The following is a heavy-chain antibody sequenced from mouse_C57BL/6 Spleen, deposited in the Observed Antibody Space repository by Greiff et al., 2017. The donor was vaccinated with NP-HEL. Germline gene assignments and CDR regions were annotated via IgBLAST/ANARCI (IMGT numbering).Heavy chain of an antibody. CDR1: GFNFKDDY. Sequence: VQLKQSGAELVRPGASVKLSCTASGFNFKDDYMHWVKQRPEQGLEWIGWIDPENGDTEYASKFQGKATITADTSSNTAYLQLSSLTSEDTAVYYCTTRSDGYYGNYYAMDYWGQGTSVTVSS. J-gene: IGHJ4*01. CDR2: IDPENGDT. D-gene: IGHD2-3*01. V-gene: IGHV14-4*01. CDR3: TTRSDGYYGNYYAMDY.